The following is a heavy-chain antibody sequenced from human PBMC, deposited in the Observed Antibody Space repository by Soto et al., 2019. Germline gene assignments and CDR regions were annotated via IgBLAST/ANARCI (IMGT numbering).Heavy chain of an antibody. V-gene: IGHV4-39*01. Sequence: SETLSPTWIVSARSLSSSSYYWGWIRQPPGKGLEWFGSIYYSGSTYYNPSLKSRVTISVDTSKNQYALKLSSVTATDTAVFCCARHRARNWFDPWGQGTLVTVPQ. CDR1: ARSLSSSSYY. J-gene: IGHJ5*02. D-gene: IGHD6-6*01. CDR2: IYYSGST. CDR3: ARHRARNWFDP.